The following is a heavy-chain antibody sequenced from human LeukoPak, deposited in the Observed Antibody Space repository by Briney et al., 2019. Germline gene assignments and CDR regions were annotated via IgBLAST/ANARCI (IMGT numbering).Heavy chain of an antibody. V-gene: IGHV3-33*01. Sequence: PGGSLRLSCAASGFIFSSYGMHWVRQAPGKGLEWVAVIWYDGSNEYYVDSVKGRFTISRDNSKNTLYLQMNSVRAEDTAVYYCARGMSGYYGMDVWGQGTTVTVSS. CDR3: ARGMSGYYGMDV. J-gene: IGHJ6*02. CDR2: IWYDGSNE. CDR1: GFIFSSYG.